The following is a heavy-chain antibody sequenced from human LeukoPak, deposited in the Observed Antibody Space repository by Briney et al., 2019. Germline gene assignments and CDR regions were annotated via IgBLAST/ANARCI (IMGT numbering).Heavy chain of an antibody. D-gene: IGHD3-22*01. CDR2: ISSSSRYI. J-gene: IGHJ3*02. CDR3: GRDSHKFDSSCYYPDAFDI. CDR1: GFTFSSYS. Sequence: SGGSLRLSCAASGFTFSSYSMNRVRQAPGKGLEWFSSISSSSRYIYYEDSVRGSFTISRDNAKKSLYLQMHSLRAEDTAVYYCGRDSHKFDSSCYYPDAFDIWGQGTMVTVSS. V-gene: IGHV3-21*01.